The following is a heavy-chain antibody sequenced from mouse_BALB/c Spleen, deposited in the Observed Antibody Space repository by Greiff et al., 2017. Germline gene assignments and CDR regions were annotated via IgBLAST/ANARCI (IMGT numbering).Heavy chain of an antibody. Sequence: EVQVVESGGDLVKPGGSLNLSCAASGFTFSSYGMSWVRQTPDKRLEWVATISSGGSYTYYPDSVKGRFTISRDNAKNTLYLQMSSLKSEDTAMYYCARELRLPYFDYWGQGTTLTVSS. CDR2: ISSGGSYT. V-gene: IGHV5-6*01. D-gene: IGHD1-2*01. CDR1: GFTFSSYG. CDR3: ARELRLPYFDY. J-gene: IGHJ2*01.